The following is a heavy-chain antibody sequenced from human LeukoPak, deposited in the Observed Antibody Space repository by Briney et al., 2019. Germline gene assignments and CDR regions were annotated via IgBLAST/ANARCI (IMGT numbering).Heavy chain of an antibody. CDR3: ARDLHPSGLRDAFDI. CDR1: GFTFSSYG. V-gene: IGHV3-23*01. CDR2: ISGSGGST. J-gene: IGHJ3*02. D-gene: IGHD5-12*01. Sequence: GGSLRLSCAASGFTFSSYGMSWVRQAPGKGLEWVSAISGSGGSTYYADSVKGRFTISRDNSKNTLYLQMNSLRAEDTAVYYCARDLHPSGLRDAFDIWGQGTMVTVSS.